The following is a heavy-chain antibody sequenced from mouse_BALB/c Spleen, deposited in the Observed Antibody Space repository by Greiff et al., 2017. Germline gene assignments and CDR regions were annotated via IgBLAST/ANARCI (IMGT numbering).Heavy chain of an antibody. D-gene: IGHD1-2*01. V-gene: IGHV1-80*01. CDR2: IYPGDGDT. J-gene: IGHJ2*01. CDR3: ARALRPLDY. Sequence: PLQQSGAELVRPGSSVKISCKASGYAFSSYWMNWVKQRPGQGLEWIGQIYPGDGDTNYNGKFKGKATLTADKSSSTAYMQLSSLTSEDSAVYFCARALRPLDYWGQGTTLTVSS. CDR1: GYAFSSYW.